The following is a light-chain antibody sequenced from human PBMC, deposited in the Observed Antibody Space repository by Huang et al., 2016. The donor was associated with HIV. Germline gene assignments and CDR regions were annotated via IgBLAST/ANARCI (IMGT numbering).Light chain of an antibody. CDR3: QQYFTTPLA. Sequence: IQMTQSPSSLSASVGDRVTITCRASQAISNSLVWYQQKPGKAPKLLLFAASRFSGSGAGTDYTLTISSLQPEDFATYYCQQYFTTPLAFGGGTKVEIK. J-gene: IGKJ4*01. V-gene: IGKV1-NL1*01. CDR1: QAISNS. CDR2: A.